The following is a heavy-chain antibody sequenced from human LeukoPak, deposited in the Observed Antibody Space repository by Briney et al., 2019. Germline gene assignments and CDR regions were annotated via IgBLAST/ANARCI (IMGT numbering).Heavy chain of an antibody. CDR2: ISNNGEIT. D-gene: IGHD3-3*01. V-gene: IGHV3-23*01. CDR1: GFTFNNGP. Sequence: GGSLRLSCAASGFTFNNGPMSWVRQAPGKGLEWVSIISNNGEITFYADSVKGRFTISRDNSKNTLYLQMNSLRAEDTAVYYCAKSKGLRFLEWLLWDYFDYWGQGTLVTVSS. CDR3: AKSKGLRFLEWLLWDYFDY. J-gene: IGHJ4*02.